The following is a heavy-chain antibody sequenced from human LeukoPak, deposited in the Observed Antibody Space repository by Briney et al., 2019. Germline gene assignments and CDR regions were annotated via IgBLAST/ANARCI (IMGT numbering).Heavy chain of an antibody. CDR2: IYYSGST. CDR1: GGSISSYY. D-gene: IGHD6-19*01. J-gene: IGHJ4*02. CDR3: ARDSGSGTYY. Sequence: SETLSLTCTVSGGSISSYYWSWIRKPPGKGLEWIGHIYYSGSTNYNPSLKSRVNISIDTSKNQFSLKLAYATAADTAVYYCARDSGSGTYYWGQGILVTVSS. V-gene: IGHV4-59*01.